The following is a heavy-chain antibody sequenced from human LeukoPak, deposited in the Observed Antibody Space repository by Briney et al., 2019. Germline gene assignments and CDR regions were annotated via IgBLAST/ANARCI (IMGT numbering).Heavy chain of an antibody. Sequence: PSETLSLTCTVSGGSISSYYWSWIRQPAGKGLEWIGRIYTSGSTNYNSSLKSRVTMSVDTSKNQFSLKLSSVTAADTAVYYCARDRTLYYDFYYYYYYMDVWGKGTTVTVSS. CDR3: ARDRTLYYDFYYYYYYMDV. J-gene: IGHJ6*03. CDR2: IYTSGST. CDR1: GGSISSYY. D-gene: IGHD3-3*01. V-gene: IGHV4-4*07.